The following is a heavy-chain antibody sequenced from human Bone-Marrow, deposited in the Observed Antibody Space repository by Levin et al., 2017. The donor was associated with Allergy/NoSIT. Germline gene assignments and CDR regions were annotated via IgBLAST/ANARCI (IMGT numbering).Heavy chain of an antibody. CDR3: AKDLDDWDYWYFDL. CDR1: GFTFSTYA. Sequence: GGSLRLSCAASGFTFSTYAMSWVRQAPGKGLEWVSAITGSVGSTYYADSVKGRFTISRDNSKNTLYLQMNSLRAEDTALYYCAKDLDDWDYWYFDLWGRGTLVTVSS. V-gene: IGHV3-23*01. J-gene: IGHJ2*01. CDR2: ITGSVGST. D-gene: IGHD3-9*01.